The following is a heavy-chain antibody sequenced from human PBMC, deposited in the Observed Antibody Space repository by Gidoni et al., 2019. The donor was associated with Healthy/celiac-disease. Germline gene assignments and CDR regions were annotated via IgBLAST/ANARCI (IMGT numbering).Heavy chain of an antibody. D-gene: IGHD2-2*02. J-gene: IGHJ6*02. V-gene: IGHV3-23*01. CDR3: AKDLFHFEVPAAIGYYYYGMDV. CDR2: ISGSGGST. Sequence: GFTFSSYAMSWVRQAPGKGLEWVSAISGSGGSTYYADSVKGRFTISRDKSKNTLYLQMNSLRAEDTAVYYGAKDLFHFEVPAAIGYYYYGMDVWGHGTTVTVSS. CDR1: GFTFSSYA.